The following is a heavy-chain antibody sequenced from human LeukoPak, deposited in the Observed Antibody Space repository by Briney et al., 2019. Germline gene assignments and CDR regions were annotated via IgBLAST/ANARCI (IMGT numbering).Heavy chain of an antibody. D-gene: IGHD5-24*01. CDR3: AKDDAWLQYGN. Sequence: GGSLRLSCAASGFTFSSHGMNWVRQAPGKGLEWVSGISPNGVITYYADSVKGRFTVSRDNSKGTAYLQMNSLRPEDTAVYYCAKDDAWLQYGNWGRGTLVTVSS. J-gene: IGHJ4*02. CDR1: GFTFSSHG. CDR2: ISPNGVIT. V-gene: IGHV3-23*01.